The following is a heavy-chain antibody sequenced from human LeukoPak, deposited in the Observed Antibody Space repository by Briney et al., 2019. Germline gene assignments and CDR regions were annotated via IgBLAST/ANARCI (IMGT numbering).Heavy chain of an antibody. CDR2: INPNSGGT. V-gene: IGHV1-2*02. Sequence: ASVKVSCKASGYTFTGYYMHWVRQAPGQGLEWMGWINPNSGGTNYEQKFQGRVTMTRDTSINTAYMEVSRLTSDDTAVYYCARDYERIIMVRGVPLSPQTVFDPWGQGTLVTVSS. J-gene: IGHJ5*02. CDR1: GYTFTGYY. CDR3: ARDYERIIMVRGVPLSPQTVFDP. D-gene: IGHD3-10*01.